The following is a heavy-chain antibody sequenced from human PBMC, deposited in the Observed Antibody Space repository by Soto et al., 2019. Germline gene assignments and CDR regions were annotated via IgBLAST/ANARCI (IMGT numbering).Heavy chain of an antibody. CDR1: GFTFSSYE. CDR2: ISSSGSTI. J-gene: IGHJ4*02. D-gene: IGHD1-26*01. V-gene: IGHV3-48*03. Sequence: TGGSLRLSXAASGFTFSSYEMNWVRQAPGKGLEWVSYISSSGSTIYYADSVKGRFTISRDNAKNSLYLQMNSLRAEDTAVYYCASEWGLQLGYWGQGTLVTVSS. CDR3: ASEWGLQLGY.